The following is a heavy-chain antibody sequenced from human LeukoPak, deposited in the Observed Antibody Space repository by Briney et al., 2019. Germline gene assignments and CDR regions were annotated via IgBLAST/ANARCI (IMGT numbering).Heavy chain of an antibody. V-gene: IGHV3-30*02. CDR2: IRYDGSNK. D-gene: IGHD6-13*01. J-gene: IGHJ4*02. Sequence: PGGSLRLSCAASGFTFSSYSMNWVRQAPGKGLEWVAFIRYDGSNKYYADSVKGRFTISRDNSKNTLYLQMNSLGAEDTAVYYCEGVAEAAIYWGQGTLVTVSS. CDR3: EGVAEAAIY. CDR1: GFTFSSYS.